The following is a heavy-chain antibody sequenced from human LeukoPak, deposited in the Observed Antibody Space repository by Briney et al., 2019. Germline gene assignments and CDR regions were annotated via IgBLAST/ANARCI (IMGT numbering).Heavy chain of an antibody. J-gene: IGHJ5*02. Sequence: GGSLRLSCAASGFTFSSYAMSWVRQAPGKGLEWVSAISGSGGSTYYADSVKGRFTISRDNSKNTLYLQMNSLRAEDTAVYYCARAQSGSYLGNWFDPWGQGTLVTVSS. V-gene: IGHV3-23*01. CDR3: ARAQSGSYLGNWFDP. CDR2: ISGSGGST. D-gene: IGHD1-26*01. CDR1: GFTFSSYA.